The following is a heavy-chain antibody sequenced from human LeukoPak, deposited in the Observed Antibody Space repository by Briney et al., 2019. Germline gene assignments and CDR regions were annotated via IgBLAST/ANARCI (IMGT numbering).Heavy chain of an antibody. CDR2: MNPNSGNT. D-gene: IGHD6-13*01. CDR3: ARGVMQQLVRGWFDP. Sequence: ASVKVSCKASGYTFTSYDINWVRQATGQGLEWMGWMNPNSGNTGYAQKFQGRVTMTRDMSTSTVYMELSSLRSEDTAVYYCARGVMQQLVRGWFDPWGQGTLVTVSS. J-gene: IGHJ5*02. CDR1: GYTFTSYD. V-gene: IGHV1-8*02.